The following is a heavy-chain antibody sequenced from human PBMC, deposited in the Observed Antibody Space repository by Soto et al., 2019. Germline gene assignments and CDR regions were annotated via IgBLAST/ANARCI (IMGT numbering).Heavy chain of an antibody. CDR1: GGTFSSYA. CDR2: IIPIFGTA. V-gene: IGHV1-69*12. Sequence: QVQLVQSGAEVKKPGSSVKVSCKASGGTFSSYAISWVRQAPGQGLEWMGGIIPIFGTANYAQKFQGRVTITADESTSTAYMELSSLRSEDTAVYYWARESDDGGNSPNDAFDIWGQGTMVTVSS. CDR3: ARESDDGGNSPNDAFDI. D-gene: IGHD4-17*01. J-gene: IGHJ3*02.